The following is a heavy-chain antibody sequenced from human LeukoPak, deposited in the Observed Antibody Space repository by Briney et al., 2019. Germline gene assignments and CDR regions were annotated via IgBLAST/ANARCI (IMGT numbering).Heavy chain of an antibody. CDR2: ISYDGSKK. CDR1: GFTFNTYA. J-gene: IGHJ4*02. CDR3: ATLDLNYRGNSGFDS. D-gene: IGHD4-23*01. V-gene: IGHV3-30-3*01. Sequence: GGSLRLSCAASGFTFNTYAIHGVRQAPGKGLEWVAVISYDGSKKYYADSLKGRFTISRDNSKNMVYLQMNSLRAEDTAVYYCATLDLNYRGNSGFDSWGEGNLGTVSS.